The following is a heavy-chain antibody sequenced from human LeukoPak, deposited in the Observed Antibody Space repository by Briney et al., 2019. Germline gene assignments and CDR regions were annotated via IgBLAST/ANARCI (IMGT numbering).Heavy chain of an antibody. D-gene: IGHD3-10*01. CDR3: ATGSGGDVEY. CDR2: IWYDGSNK. Sequence: GGSLRLSCAASGFTFSSYGMHWVRQAPGKGLEWVAVIWYDGSNKYYADSVKGRFTISSDNSKNTPYLQMNRLRAEDTAVYYCATGSGGDVEYWGQGTLVTVSS. V-gene: IGHV3-33*01. CDR1: GFTFSSYG. J-gene: IGHJ4*02.